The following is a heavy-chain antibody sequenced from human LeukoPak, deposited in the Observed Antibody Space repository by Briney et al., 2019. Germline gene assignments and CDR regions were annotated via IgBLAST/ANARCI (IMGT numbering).Heavy chain of an antibody. Sequence: GGSLTLSCPACGFTLSHHYMTWLRPAPGKGLEWVSAISGSGGSTYYGDSVKGRFIISRDNAKNSLHLQMNSLRAEDTAVYYCVKPYYFSSGSLNWGQGTLVTVSS. CDR2: ISGSGGST. D-gene: IGHD3-10*01. CDR1: GFTLSHHY. V-gene: IGHV3-11*04. J-gene: IGHJ4*02. CDR3: VKPYYFSSGSLN.